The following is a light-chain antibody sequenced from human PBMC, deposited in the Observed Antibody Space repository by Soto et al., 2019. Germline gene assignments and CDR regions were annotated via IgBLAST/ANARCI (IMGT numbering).Light chain of an antibody. V-gene: IGKV3-11*01. CDR2: DAS. Sequence: EIVWTQSPATLSFSPGDAATLSCRASQSVSSYLAWYQQKPGQAPRLLIYDASNRATGIPDRFSGSGSGTDFTLTISRLEPEDFAVFYCQQYAVSPITFGQGTRLEIK. CDR3: QQYAVSPIT. CDR1: QSVSSY. J-gene: IGKJ5*01.